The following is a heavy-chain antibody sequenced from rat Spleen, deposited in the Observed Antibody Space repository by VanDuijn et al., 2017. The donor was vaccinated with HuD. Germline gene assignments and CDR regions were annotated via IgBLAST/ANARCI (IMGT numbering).Heavy chain of an antibody. CDR3: ARPHNYRYVMDA. Sequence: EVQLVESGGGLVQPGRSLKLSCAASGFTFSDYYMAWVRQAPTKGLEWVASLSTSGDSAYYRDSVKGRFTISRDNTKVTLYLQMNSLRSEDTATYYCARPHNYRYVMDAWGQGASVTVSS. D-gene: IGHD1-10*01. J-gene: IGHJ4*01. CDR1: GFTFSDYY. CDR2: LSTSGDSA. V-gene: IGHV5-25*01.